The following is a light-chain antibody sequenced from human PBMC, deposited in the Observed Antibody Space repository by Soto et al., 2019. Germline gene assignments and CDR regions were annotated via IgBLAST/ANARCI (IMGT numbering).Light chain of an antibody. V-gene: IGLV2-8*01. Sequence: QSVLTQPPSASGSPGQSVTISCSGSSSDVGGYNYVSWYQQHPGKAPKLMISGVTKRPSGVPDRFSGSKSGNTASLTVSGLQAEDEADYYCSSYAGSNNFVFGTGTKVTVL. CDR3: SSYAGSNNFV. J-gene: IGLJ1*01. CDR1: SSDVGGYNY. CDR2: GVT.